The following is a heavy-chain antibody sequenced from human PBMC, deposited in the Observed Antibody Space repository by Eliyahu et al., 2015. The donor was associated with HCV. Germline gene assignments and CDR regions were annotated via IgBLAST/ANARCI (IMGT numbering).Heavy chain of an antibody. CDR1: GASISTYY. Sequence: QVQLQESGPGLVKPSETLSLSCXVSGASISTYYWSWIRQPAGKGLEWIGRIYSXGSTNYNPSLKSRITLSVDTSKNQFSLKLSSVTAADTAVYYCARDGYDSGRPFDYWGQGTLVTVSS. V-gene: IGHV4-4*07. D-gene: IGHD3-10*01. CDR3: ARDGYDSGRPFDY. CDR2: IYSXGST. J-gene: IGHJ4*02.